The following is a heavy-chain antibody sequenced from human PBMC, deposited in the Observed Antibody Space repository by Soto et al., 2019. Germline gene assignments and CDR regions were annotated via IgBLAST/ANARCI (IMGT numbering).Heavy chain of an antibody. D-gene: IGHD3-3*01. CDR2: IYYSWST. CDR3: ARTLRSGYYKVDY. CDR1: GGSVSSGSYY. Sequence: PSETLSLTCTVSGGSVSSGSYYLSWIRQPPGKGLEWIGYIYYSWSTNYNPSLKSRVTISVDTSKNQFSLKLSSVTAADTAVYYCARTLRSGYYKVDYWGQGTMVTVSS. V-gene: IGHV4-61*01. J-gene: IGHJ4*02.